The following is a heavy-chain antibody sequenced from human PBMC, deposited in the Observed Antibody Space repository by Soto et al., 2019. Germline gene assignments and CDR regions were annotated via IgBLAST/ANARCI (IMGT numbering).Heavy chain of an antibody. J-gene: IGHJ6*02. Sequence: SQTLSLTFAISGDSVSSNTVAWNWIRQSPSRGFEWLGRTYYRSKWYDDYAESVKSRITINPDTSKNQFSLHLNSVTLDDTAVYYSSRDQVMKASFGVVMSYGMDGWGQGTTVTVSS. V-gene: IGHV6-1*01. D-gene: IGHD3-3*01. CDR3: SRDQVMKASFGVVMSYGMDG. CDR2: TYYRSKWYD. CDR1: GDSVSSNTVA.